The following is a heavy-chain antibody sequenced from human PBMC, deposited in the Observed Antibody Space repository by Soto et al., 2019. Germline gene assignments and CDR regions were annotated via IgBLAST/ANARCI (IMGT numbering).Heavy chain of an antibody. Sequence: SGPTLVNPTQTLTLTWTFSGFSLSTSGVGVGWIRQPPGKALEWLALIYWNDDKRYSPSLKSRLTITKDTSKNQVVLTMTNMDPVDTATYYCAHRSSMVRDYNWFDPWGQGTLVTVSS. J-gene: IGHJ5*02. V-gene: IGHV2-5*01. CDR2: IYWNDDK. D-gene: IGHD3-10*01. CDR3: AHRSSMVRDYNWFDP. CDR1: GFSLSTSGVG.